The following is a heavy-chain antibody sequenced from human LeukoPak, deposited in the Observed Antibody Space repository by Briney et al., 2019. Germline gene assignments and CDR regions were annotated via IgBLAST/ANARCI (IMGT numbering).Heavy chain of an antibody. CDR3: AKVGSLRGSSSPDY. J-gene: IGHJ4*02. V-gene: IGHV3-23*01. Sequence: GGSLRLSCAASGFIFSNYLMTWVRQAPGKGLDWVSSITHDAETTLYADSVKGRFTISRDNSKNTLYLQMNSLRDDDTAIYYCAKVGSLRGSSSPDYWGQGTLVTVSS. CDR2: ITHDAETT. D-gene: IGHD6-6*01. CDR1: GFIFSNYL.